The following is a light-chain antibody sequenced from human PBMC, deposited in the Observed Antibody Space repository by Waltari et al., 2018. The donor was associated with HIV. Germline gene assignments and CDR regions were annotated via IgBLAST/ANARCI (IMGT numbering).Light chain of an antibody. CDR3: QQYFWSPWT. J-gene: IGKJ1*01. V-gene: IGKV4-1*01. CDR1: HSVFQHSDQRNF. Sequence: DIVMTQPTGHLAVSLGERATISCKSSHSVFQHSDQRNFLAWYTQRPGQPPKLLISCASIREVGVPDRFSGSGSGTDFTLTINNLQAEDVAVYYCQQYFWSPWTFGQGTKV. CDR2: CAS.